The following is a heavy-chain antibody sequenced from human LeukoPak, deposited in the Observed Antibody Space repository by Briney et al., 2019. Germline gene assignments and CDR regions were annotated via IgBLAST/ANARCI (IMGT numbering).Heavy chain of an antibody. D-gene: IGHD5-24*01. CDR2: INPDSGGT. Sequence: ASVKVSCKASGYTFTGYYMCWVRQAPGQGLEWMGWINPDSGGTSYPQKFQGRVTMTGDTSISTAYMELSRLRSDDTAVYYCARDRGDGYNAYYFDYWGQGTLVTVSS. CDR3: ARDRGDGYNAYYFDY. J-gene: IGHJ4*02. CDR1: GYTFTGYY. V-gene: IGHV1-2*02.